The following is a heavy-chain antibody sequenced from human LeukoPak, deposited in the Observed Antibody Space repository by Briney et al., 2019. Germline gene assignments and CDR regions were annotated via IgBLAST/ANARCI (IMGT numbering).Heavy chain of an antibody. CDR1: GGSISGSSYS. CDR2: IYYSGST. Sequence: PSETLSLTCTVSGGSISGSSYSWGWIRQPPGKGLEWIGSIYYSGSTYYNPSLKSRVTISVDTSKNQFSLKLSSVTAADTAVYYCARQRELGDYYYGMDVWGQGTTVTVSS. J-gene: IGHJ6*02. CDR3: ARQRELGDYYYGMDV. V-gene: IGHV4-39*01. D-gene: IGHD7-27*01.